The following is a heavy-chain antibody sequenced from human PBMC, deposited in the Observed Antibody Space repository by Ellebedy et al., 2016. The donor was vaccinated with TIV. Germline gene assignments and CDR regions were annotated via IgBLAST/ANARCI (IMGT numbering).Heavy chain of an antibody. CDR1: GGTFSSYA. CDR2: IIPIFGTA. Sequence: SVKVSXKASGGTFSSYAISWVRQAPGQGLEWMGGIIPIFGTANYAQKFQGRVTITADESTSTAYMELSSLRSEDTAVYYCAIPGGRGGYDWDYWGQGTLVTVSS. J-gene: IGHJ4*02. V-gene: IGHV1-69*13. CDR3: AIPGGRGGYDWDY. D-gene: IGHD5-12*01.